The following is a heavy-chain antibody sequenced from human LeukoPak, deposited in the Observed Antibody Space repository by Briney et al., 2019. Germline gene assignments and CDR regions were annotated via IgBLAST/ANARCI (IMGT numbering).Heavy chain of an antibody. V-gene: IGHV4-39*07. D-gene: IGHD4-17*01. CDR3: ARKTALSGDYDWFDP. Sequence: PSETLSLTCTVSGGSISSSSYYWGWIRQPPGKGLEWIRSIYYSGSTYYNPSLKSRVTISVDTSKNQFSLKLSSVTAADTAVYYCARKTALSGDYDWFDPWGQGTLVTVSS. CDR1: GGSISSSSYY. CDR2: IYYSGST. J-gene: IGHJ5*02.